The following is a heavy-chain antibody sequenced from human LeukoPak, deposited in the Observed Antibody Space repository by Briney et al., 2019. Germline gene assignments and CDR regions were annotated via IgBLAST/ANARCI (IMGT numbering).Heavy chain of an antibody. CDR1: GGSISCYY. J-gene: IGHJ4*02. D-gene: IGHD3-22*01. Sequence: SETLSLTCTVSGGSISCYYWSWIRQPPGKGLEWIGYIYYSGSTNYNPSLKSRVTISLDTSKNQFSLKLSSVTAADTAVYYCARASTHYYDSSGYLIYFDYWGQGALVTVSS. CDR3: ARASTHYYDSSGYLIYFDY. CDR2: IYYSGST. V-gene: IGHV4-59*12.